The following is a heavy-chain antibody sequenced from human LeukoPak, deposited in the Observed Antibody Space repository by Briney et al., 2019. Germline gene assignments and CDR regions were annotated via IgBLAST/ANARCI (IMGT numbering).Heavy chain of an antibody. J-gene: IGHJ4*02. CDR1: GYTFTSYY. Sequence: ASVKVSCKASGYTFTSYYMHWVRQAPGQGLEWMGIINPSGGSTSYAQKFQGRVTMTRDTSTSTVYMELSSLRAEDTAVYYCARDSDCTGGSCSLGDFDYWGQGTLVTVSS. CDR2: INPSGGST. V-gene: IGHV1-46*01. CDR3: ARDSDCTGGSCSLGDFDY. D-gene: IGHD2-15*01.